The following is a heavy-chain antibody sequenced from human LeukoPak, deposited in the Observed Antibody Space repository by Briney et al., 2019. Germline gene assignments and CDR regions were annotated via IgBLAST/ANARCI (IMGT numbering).Heavy chain of an antibody. J-gene: IGHJ3*02. D-gene: IGHD3-10*01. CDR2: ISNEGTTT. CDR1: GFTFSGRS. CDR3: ARGWFGPDS. V-gene: IGHV3-74*01. Sequence: GESLRLFCAASGFTFSGRSMHWVRQAPGKGLVWISGISNEGTTTNYADSVKGRFTISRDSAKNTLYLQMKSLRAEDTAVYYCARGWFGPDSWDQGTMVTVSS.